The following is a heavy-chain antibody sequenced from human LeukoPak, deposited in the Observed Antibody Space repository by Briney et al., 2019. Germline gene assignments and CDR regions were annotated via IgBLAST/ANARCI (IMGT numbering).Heavy chain of an antibody. CDR3: AKDFNGPWGSSGWYFDY. D-gene: IGHD6-19*01. J-gene: IGHJ4*02. V-gene: IGHV3-30*02. CDR1: GFTFSSYG. CDR2: IRYDGSNK. Sequence: PGGSLRLSCAASGFTFSSYGMHWVRQAPGKGLEWVAFIRYDGSNKYYADSVKGRFTISRDNSKNTLYLQVNSLRAEDTAVYYCAKDFNGPWGSSGWYFDYWGRGTLVTVSS.